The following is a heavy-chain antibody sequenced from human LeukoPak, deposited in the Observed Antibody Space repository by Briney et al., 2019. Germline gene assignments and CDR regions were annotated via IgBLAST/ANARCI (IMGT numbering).Heavy chain of an antibody. D-gene: IGHD3-3*01. Sequence: ASVKVSCKVSGYTLTELSMHWVRQAPGKGLEWMGGFDPEDGETIYAQKFQGIVTMTEDTSTDTAYMELSSLRSEDTAVYYCATGLPNYDFWSGPAMARYFQHWGQGTLVTVSS. V-gene: IGHV1-24*01. J-gene: IGHJ1*01. CDR1: GYTLTELS. CDR3: ATGLPNYDFWSGPAMARYFQH. CDR2: FDPEDGET.